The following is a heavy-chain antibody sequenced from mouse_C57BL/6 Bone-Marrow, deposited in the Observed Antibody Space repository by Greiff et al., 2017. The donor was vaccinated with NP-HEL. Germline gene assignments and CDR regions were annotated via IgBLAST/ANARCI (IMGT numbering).Heavy chain of an antibody. CDR2: IYPGDGDT. Sequence: VKLVESGAELVKPGASVKISCKASGYEFSNYWMNWLKQRPGKGLEWIGQIYPGDGDTNYNGKFKDKATLTADKSSSTAYMQLSRLTSEDSAVYFCARGAYWGQGTLVTVSA. CDR1: GYEFSNYW. CDR3: ARGAY. V-gene: IGHV1-80*01. J-gene: IGHJ3*01.